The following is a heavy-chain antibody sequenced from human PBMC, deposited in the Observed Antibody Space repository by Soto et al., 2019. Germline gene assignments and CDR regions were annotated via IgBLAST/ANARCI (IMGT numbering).Heavy chain of an antibody. V-gene: IGHV3-7*01. CDR3: ARARGWNIVIIPADSDY. CDR1: GFTFSTYW. Sequence: EVQLVESGGGLVQPGGSLRLSCAASGFTFSTYWMSWVRQAPGKGLEWVANINQDGSEKYYVDSVKGRFTISRDNAKNSLYLQWTSLRADDTAVYYCARARGWNIVIIPADSDYWGQGTRVTVSS. CDR2: INQDGSEK. D-gene: IGHD2-2*01. J-gene: IGHJ4*02.